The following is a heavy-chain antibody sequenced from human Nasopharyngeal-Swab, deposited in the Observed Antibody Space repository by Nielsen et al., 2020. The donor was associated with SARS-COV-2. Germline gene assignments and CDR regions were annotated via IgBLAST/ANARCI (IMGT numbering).Heavy chain of an antibody. CDR2: ISSSSSTI. Sequence: GGSLRLSCAASGFTFSSYSMNWVRQAPGKLLEWVSYISSSSSTIYYADSVKGRFTISRDNAKNSLYLQMNSLRDEDTAVYYCATNGGYSGYSPFDYWGQGTLVTVSS. CDR1: GFTFSSYS. CDR3: ATNGGYSGYSPFDY. D-gene: IGHD5-12*01. V-gene: IGHV3-48*02. J-gene: IGHJ4*02.